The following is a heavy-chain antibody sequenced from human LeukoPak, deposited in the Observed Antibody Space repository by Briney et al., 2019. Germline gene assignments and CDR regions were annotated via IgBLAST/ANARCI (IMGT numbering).Heavy chain of an antibody. D-gene: IGHD2-2*01. CDR3: AITTGGVPAAFDI. CDR2: IYYSGST. J-gene: IGHJ3*02. CDR1: GGSFSGYY. V-gene: IGHV4-59*08. Sequence: SETLSLTCAVYGGSFSGYYWSWIRQPPGQGLEWIGYIYYSGSTNYNPSLKSRVTISVDTSKNQFSLKLSSVTAADTAVYYCAITTGGVPAAFDIWGQGTMVTVSS.